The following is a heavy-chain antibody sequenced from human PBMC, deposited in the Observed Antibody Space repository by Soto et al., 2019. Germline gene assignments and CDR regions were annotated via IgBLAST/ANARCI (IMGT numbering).Heavy chain of an antibody. J-gene: IGHJ3*02. V-gene: IGHV1-18*01. CDR3: ARGRIVASIHDAFEI. Sequence: QGQLLQSGEEVKKPGASVRVSCRASGYDFTSYGISWVRQAPGQGLEWVSWISAYNGKRDTAQKFQGRVTMTLDTSTDTAHMELGDLTSADTAVYYCARGRIVASIHDAFEIWGHGTMVAVSS. CDR2: ISAYNGKR. D-gene: IGHD2-21*01. CDR1: GYDFTSYG.